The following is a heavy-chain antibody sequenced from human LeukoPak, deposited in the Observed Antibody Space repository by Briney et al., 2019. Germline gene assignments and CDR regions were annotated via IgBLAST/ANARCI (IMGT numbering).Heavy chain of an antibody. D-gene: IGHD3-10*01. CDR3: ARSTHYRSGNDY. V-gene: IGHV5-51*01. CDR2: IYPGDSDT. J-gene: IGHJ4*02. CDR1: GYSFTTYW. Sequence: GESLKISCKGSGYSFTTYWIGWVRQMAGKGLEWMGIIYPGDSDTRYSPSFQGQVTISVDKSIGTAYLQWSSLKASDTAMYYCARSTHYRSGNDYWGQGTLVTVSS.